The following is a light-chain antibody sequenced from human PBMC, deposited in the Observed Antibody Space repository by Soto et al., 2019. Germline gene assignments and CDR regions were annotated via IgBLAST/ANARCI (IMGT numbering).Light chain of an antibody. CDR1: QSVSRN. Sequence: ETVMTQFPATLSVSPGERTTLSCRASQSVSRNLAWYQQRPGQTPRLLFYGASTRATGIPARFSASGSGTKFTLTISSLQSEDFAVYYCQQYNNWPLTFGGGTKV. J-gene: IGKJ4*01. CDR3: QQYNNWPLT. CDR2: GAS. V-gene: IGKV3-15*01.